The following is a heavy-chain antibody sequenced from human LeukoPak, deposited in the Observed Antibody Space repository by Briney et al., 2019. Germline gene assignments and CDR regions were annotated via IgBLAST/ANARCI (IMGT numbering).Heavy chain of an antibody. J-gene: IGHJ5*02. CDR1: GYTFTSYG. CDR2: ISAYNGNT. D-gene: IGHD3-22*01. CDR3: ARAPYYDSSGYVSFDP. Sequence: GASVKVSCKASGYTFTSYGISWVRQAPGQGLEWMGWISAYNGNTNYAQKLQGRVTMTTDTSTSTAYMELRSLRSDDTAVYYCARAPYYDSSGYVSFDPWGQGTLVTVSS. V-gene: IGHV1-18*01.